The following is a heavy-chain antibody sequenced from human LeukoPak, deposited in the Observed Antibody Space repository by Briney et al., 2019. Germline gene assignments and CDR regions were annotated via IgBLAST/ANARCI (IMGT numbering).Heavy chain of an antibody. D-gene: IGHD3-16*01. CDR1: GFTLSNHW. V-gene: IGHV3-7*01. CDR2: IKQGGSEK. CDR3: ASSSWGSSTNC. Sequence: GGSLRLSCAASGFTLSNHWLTWVRQAPGKGLECVAIIKQGGSEKYYVNSVKGRFTISRDNAKKSVYLQMSGLTAEDTAVYYCASSSWGSSTNCWGQGTLVIVSS. J-gene: IGHJ4*02.